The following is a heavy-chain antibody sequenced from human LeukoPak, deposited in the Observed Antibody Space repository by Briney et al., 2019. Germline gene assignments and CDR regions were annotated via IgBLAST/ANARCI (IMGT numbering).Heavy chain of an antibody. CDR3: ARSDDILTGSDWFDP. V-gene: IGHV4-61*02. CDR2: IYTSGST. D-gene: IGHD3-9*01. J-gene: IGHJ5*02. Sequence: SETLSLTRTVSGGSISSGSYYWSWIRQPAGKGLEWIGRIYTSGSTNYNPSLKSRVTISVDTSKNQFSLKLSSVTAADTAVYHCARSDDILTGSDWFDPWGQGTLVTVSS. CDR1: GGSISSGSYY.